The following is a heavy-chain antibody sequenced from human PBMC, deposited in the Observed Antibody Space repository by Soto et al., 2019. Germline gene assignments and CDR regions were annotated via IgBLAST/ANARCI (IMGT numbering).Heavy chain of an antibody. D-gene: IGHD5-12*01. CDR1: GFTVSSNY. CDR2: IYSNGST. CDR3: AATRLGY. V-gene: IGHV3-53*04. J-gene: IGHJ4*02. Sequence: EVQLVESGGGLVQPGGSLRLSCAASGFTVSSNYMSWVRQAPGKGLEWVSVIYSNGSTYYADSVKGRFTTSRHNSKNTLYLQMNSLRAEDTAVYYCAATRLGYWGQGTLVTVSS.